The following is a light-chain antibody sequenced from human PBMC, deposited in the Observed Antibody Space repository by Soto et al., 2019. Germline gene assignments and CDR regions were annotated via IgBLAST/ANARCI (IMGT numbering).Light chain of an antibody. CDR2: DVS. CDR1: SSDVGAYHS. Sequence: QSALTQPSSVSGSPGRSFTISCTGTSSDVGAYHSVSWYQQHPGKAPKLIIFDVSNRPSGVSDRFSGSKSGNTASLTISGLQAEDEADYYCTSFTDTGTVIFGGGTKVTVL. V-gene: IGLV2-14*03. J-gene: IGLJ2*01. CDR3: TSFTDTGTVI.